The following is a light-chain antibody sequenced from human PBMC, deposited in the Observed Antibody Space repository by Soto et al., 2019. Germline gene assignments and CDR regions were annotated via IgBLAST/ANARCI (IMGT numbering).Light chain of an antibody. V-gene: IGKV1-5*01. CDR1: QSASTF. J-gene: IGKJ1*01. CDR3: QHYNSYSEA. Sequence: IHMTQSPSTLSASVLYRVTITFLASQSASTFLAWYQQKPGRAPKLLIYDASTLESGVPSRFSGSGSGTEFTLTISSLQPDDFATYYCQHYNSYSEAFGQGTKVDIK. CDR2: DAS.